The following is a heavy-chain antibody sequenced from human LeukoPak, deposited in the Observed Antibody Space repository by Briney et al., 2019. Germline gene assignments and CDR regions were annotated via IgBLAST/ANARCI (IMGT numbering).Heavy chain of an antibody. V-gene: IGHV3-53*01. D-gene: IGHD2-15*01. CDR1: GFPVDSNY. J-gene: IGHJ4*02. CDR2: LYEDGRI. CDR3: ARGGGYYPIDY. Sequence: GGSLRLSCAASGFPVDSNYMNWVRQAPGKGLEWVSVLYEDGRIYYADSVKGRFTISRDTSKNILPLQLNGLRAEDTAVYYCARGGGYYPIDYWGQGTLVTVSS.